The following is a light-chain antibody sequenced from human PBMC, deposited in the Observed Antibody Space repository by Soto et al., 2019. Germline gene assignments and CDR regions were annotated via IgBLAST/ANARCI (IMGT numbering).Light chain of an antibody. CDR3: GTWDTSLSAVI. J-gene: IGLJ2*01. CDR2: DNN. Sequence: QSVLTQPPSVSAASGQKVTISCSGSSSNVGNNYVSWYQQLPGTAPKLFIYDNNKRPSGIPDRFSGSKSGTSATLGITGLQTGDEADYYCGTWDTSLSAVIFGGGTKLTVL. V-gene: IGLV1-51*01. CDR1: SSNVGNNY.